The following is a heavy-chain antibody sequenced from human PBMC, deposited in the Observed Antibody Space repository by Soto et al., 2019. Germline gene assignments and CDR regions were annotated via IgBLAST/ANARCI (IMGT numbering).Heavy chain of an antibody. CDR2: ISGYNGNT. CDR1: GYTFSSYG. J-gene: IGHJ6*02. Sequence: QVQLVQSGAEVKKPGASVKVSCKASGYTFSSYGISWVRQAPGQGLEWMGWISGYNGNTNYAQKLQGRVTMTIDTSTSTGYMELRSLRSDDTAVYYCARDGGGDGMDVWGQGTTVTVSS. CDR3: ARDGGGDGMDV. V-gene: IGHV1-18*01. D-gene: IGHD3-16*01.